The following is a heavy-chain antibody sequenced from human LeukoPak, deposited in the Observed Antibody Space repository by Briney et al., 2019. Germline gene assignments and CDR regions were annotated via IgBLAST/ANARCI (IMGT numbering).Heavy chain of an antibody. CDR2: IRSKANTYAT. CDR1: GFTFSSSA. V-gene: IGHV3-73*01. D-gene: IGHD4-17*01. J-gene: IGHJ6*02. CDR3: TTNTRDFGYYSYYIGVDV. Sequence: GGSLRLSCAASGFTFSSSAMHCVRQASGKGLEWVGRIRSKANTYATAYAASMKGRFTISRDDSKNTAYLQMNSLKTEDTALYYCTTNTRDFGYYSYYIGVDVWGLGTTVTVSS.